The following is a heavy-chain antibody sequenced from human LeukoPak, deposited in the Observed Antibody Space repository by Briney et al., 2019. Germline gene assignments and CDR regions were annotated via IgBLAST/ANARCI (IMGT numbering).Heavy chain of an antibody. CDR3: ARSNSSGWYYFDY. Sequence: GGSLRLSCAASGFTFSSYWMHWVRQAPGKGLVWVSRINSDGSSTSYADSVKGRFTISRDNAKNTLYPQMNSLRAEDTAVYYCARSNSSGWYYFDYWGQGTLVTVSS. V-gene: IGHV3-74*01. D-gene: IGHD6-19*01. CDR2: INSDGSST. CDR1: GFTFSSYW. J-gene: IGHJ4*02.